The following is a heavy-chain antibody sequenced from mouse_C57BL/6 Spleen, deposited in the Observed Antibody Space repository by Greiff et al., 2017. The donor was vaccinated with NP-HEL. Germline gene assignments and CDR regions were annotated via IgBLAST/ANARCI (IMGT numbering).Heavy chain of an antibody. Sequence: VQLKESGPVLVKPGASLKMSCKASGYTFTDYYMNWVKQSHGKSLEWIGVINPYNGGTSYNQKFKGKATLTVDKSSSTAYMERNSLTSEDSAVYYCARSRGYFDVWGTGTTVTVSS. CDR2: INPYNGGT. D-gene: IGHD1-1*01. J-gene: IGHJ1*03. CDR3: ARSRGYFDV. CDR1: GYTFTDYY. V-gene: IGHV1-19*01.